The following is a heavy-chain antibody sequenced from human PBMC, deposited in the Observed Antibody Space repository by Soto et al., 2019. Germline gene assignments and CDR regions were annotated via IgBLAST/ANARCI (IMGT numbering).Heavy chain of an antibody. D-gene: IGHD3-22*01. CDR2: IHNDSGRK. CDR1: GFSFSSYT. CDR3: AKDGHYEYFDY. V-gene: IGHV3-23*01. Sequence: GGSLRLSCAASGFSFSSYTMNWVRQAPGQGLEWVSSIHNDSGRKYYADSVKGRFTIARDNSKNSLFLQMNSLNAEDAAVYFCAKDGHYEYFDYWGQGTQVSAPQ. J-gene: IGHJ4*02.